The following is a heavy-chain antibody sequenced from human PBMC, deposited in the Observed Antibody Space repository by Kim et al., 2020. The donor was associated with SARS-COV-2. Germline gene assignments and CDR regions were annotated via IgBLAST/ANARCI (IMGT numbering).Heavy chain of an antibody. J-gene: IGHJ4*02. CDR3: VKGFRSGYYFYFDS. CDR1: GFTFDDYA. CDR2: LNWNSDAI. Sequence: GGSLRLSCEGSGFTFDDYALHWVRQAPGEGLEWVSGLNWNSDAIGYADSVKGRFAISRDNAKNSLYLQMNSLRPEDTAFYYCVKGFRSGYYFYFDSWGQGTLVTVSS. D-gene: IGHD3-22*01. V-gene: IGHV3-9*01.